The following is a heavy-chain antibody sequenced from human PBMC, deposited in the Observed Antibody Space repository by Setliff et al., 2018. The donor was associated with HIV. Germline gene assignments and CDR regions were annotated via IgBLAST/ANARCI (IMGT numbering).Heavy chain of an antibody. CDR2: ISGSGGST. V-gene: IGHV3-23*01. CDR1: GFTFSSYA. J-gene: IGHJ6*03. CDR3: AKFPYSYGPGDYYYYYCMDV. Sequence: GGSLRLSCAASGFTFSSYAMSWVRQAPGKGLEWVSAISGSGGSTYYANSVKGRFTISRDNSKNTLYLQMNSLRAEDTAVYYCAKFPYSYGPGDYYYYYCMDVWGKGTTVTVSS. D-gene: IGHD5-18*01.